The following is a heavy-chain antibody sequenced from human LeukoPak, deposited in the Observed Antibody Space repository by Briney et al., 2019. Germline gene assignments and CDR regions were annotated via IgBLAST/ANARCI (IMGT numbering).Heavy chain of an antibody. V-gene: IGHV5-51*01. D-gene: IGHD6-19*01. Sequence: GESLKISCKGSGYSFTSQWIGWVRQMPGEGLEWMGIIYPGDSDTRYSPSFQGQVTISADKSISTAYLQWSSLKASDTAMYYCARHKRAVAGTWDSFDYWGQGTLVTVSS. CDR3: ARHKRAVAGTWDSFDY. CDR2: IYPGDSDT. CDR1: GYSFTSQW. J-gene: IGHJ4*02.